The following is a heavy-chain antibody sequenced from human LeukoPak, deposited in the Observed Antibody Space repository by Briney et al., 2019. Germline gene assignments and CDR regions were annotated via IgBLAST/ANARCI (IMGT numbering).Heavy chain of an antibody. CDR2: IIPILGIA. J-gene: IGHJ6*02. Sequence: SVKVSCKASGGTLSSYAISWVRQAPGQGLEWMGRIIPILGIANYAQKFQGRVTITADKSTSTAYMELSSLRSEDTAVYYCARSGGNSEDYYYGMDVWGQGTTVTVSS. D-gene: IGHD4-23*01. V-gene: IGHV1-69*04. CDR3: ARSGGNSEDYYYGMDV. CDR1: GGTLSSYA.